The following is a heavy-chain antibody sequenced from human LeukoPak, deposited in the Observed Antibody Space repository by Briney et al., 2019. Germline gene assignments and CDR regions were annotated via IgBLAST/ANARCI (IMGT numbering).Heavy chain of an antibody. CDR3: ARSGMVVAATGYFDY. J-gene: IGHJ4*02. CDR1: GGSISSSSYY. V-gene: IGHV4-61*05. CDR2: IYYSGST. Sequence: PSETLSLTCTVSGGSISSSSYYWSWIRQPPGKGLEWIGYIYYSGSTNYNPSLKSRVTISVDTSKNQFSLKLSSVTAADTAVYYCARSGMVVAATGYFDYWGQGTLVTVSS. D-gene: IGHD2-15*01.